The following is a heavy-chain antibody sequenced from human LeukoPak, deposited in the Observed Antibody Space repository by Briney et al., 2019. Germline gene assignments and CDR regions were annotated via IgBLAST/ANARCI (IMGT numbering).Heavy chain of an antibody. CDR2: ISYDGSNK. Sequence: PGRSLRLSCAVSGFTFSNYGMHWVRQAPGKGLEWVAVISYDGSNKYYADSVKGRFTISRDNSKNTLYLQMNSLRGEDTAVYHCAKQRLSGWDYLDYWGQGTLVTVSS. CDR1: GFTFSNYG. CDR3: AKQRLSGWDYLDY. J-gene: IGHJ4*02. V-gene: IGHV3-30*18. D-gene: IGHD6-19*01.